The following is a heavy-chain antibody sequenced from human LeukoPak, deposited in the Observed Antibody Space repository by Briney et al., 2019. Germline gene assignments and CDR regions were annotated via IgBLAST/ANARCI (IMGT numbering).Heavy chain of an antibody. CDR2: ISDSGSST. V-gene: IGHV3-23*01. J-gene: IGHJ4*02. Sequence: GGSLRLSCAASGFPFSNYAMSWVRQAPGKGLEWVSAISDSGSSTYYPDSVRGRFTISRDNSKSTLYLQMDSLRAGDTAVYYCARQGDTGSWYFDYWGQGTLVTVSS. D-gene: IGHD2-21*02. CDR1: GFPFSNYA. CDR3: ARQGDTGSWYFDY.